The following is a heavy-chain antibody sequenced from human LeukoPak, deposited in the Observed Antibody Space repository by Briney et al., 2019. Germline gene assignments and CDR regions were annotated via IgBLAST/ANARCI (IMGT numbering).Heavy chain of an antibody. J-gene: IGHJ4*02. CDR2: IYWDNNK. CDR3: SHYGDYRFLYYFDH. V-gene: IGHV2-5*02. Sequence: ESGPTLVKPTQTLTLTCTFSGFSLRSAGVGVGWIRQPPGKALEWLALIYWDNNKLYNPSLKSRLTITKDTSKNQVVLTMPNMDPVDTATYYCSHYGDYRFLYYFDHWGQGTLVTVSS. D-gene: IGHD4-17*01. CDR1: GFSLRSAGVG.